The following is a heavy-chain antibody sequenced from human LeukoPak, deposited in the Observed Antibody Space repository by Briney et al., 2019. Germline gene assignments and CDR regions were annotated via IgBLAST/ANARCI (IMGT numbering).Heavy chain of an antibody. CDR3: AKMGRYSSSLGGTYY. CDR1: GFTFSSYG. CDR2: ISYDGSNK. V-gene: IGHV3-30*18. D-gene: IGHD6-6*01. J-gene: IGHJ4*02. Sequence: GGSLRLSCAASGFTFSSYGMSWVRQAPGKGLEWVAVISYDGSNKYYADSVKGRFTISRDNSKNTLYLQMNSLRAEDTAVYYCAKMGRYSSSLGGTYYWGQGTLVTVSS.